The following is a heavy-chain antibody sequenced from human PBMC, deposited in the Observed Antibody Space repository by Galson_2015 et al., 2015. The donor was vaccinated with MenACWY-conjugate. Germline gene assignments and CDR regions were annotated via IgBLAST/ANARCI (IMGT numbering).Heavy chain of an antibody. CDR1: GSTLSSYA. J-gene: IGHJ3*01. V-gene: IGHV3-23*01. Sequence: SLRLSCAASGSTLSSYAMSWVRQAPAKGLEWVSVISGSGDSTYHADFVKGRFNISRDNSKNTVHLQMNSLRAEDTAVYYCAKGIRTGNRNAFDVWGQGTMVTVSS. CDR2: ISGSGDST. CDR3: AKGIRTGNRNAFDV. D-gene: IGHD1-14*01.